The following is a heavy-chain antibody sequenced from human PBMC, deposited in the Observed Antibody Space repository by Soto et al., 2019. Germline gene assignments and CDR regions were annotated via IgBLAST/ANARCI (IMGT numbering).Heavy chain of an antibody. CDR1: GFTFSSYG. CDR2: IWYDGSNK. Sequence: GGSLRLSCAASGFTFSSYGMHWVRQAPGKGLEWVAVIWYDGSNKYYADSVKGRFTISRDNSKNTLYLQMNSLRAEDTAVYYRARGTITLFGVVTPWPVDYWGEGTMVTV. V-gene: IGHV3-33*01. D-gene: IGHD3-3*01. J-gene: IGHJ4*02. CDR3: ARGTITLFGVVTPWPVDY.